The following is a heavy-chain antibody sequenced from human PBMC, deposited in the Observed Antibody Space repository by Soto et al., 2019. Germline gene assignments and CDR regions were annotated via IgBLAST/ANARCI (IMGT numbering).Heavy chain of an antibody. J-gene: IGHJ6*02. V-gene: IGHV1-3*01. CDR1: GYTFTSYA. CDR3: ARWEGGYCSGGSCYTVHYYYYGMDV. CDR2: INAGTGNT. Sequence: QVQLVQSGAEVKKPGASVKVSCKASGYTFTSYAMHWVRQAPGQRLEWMGWINAGTGNTKYSQKFQGRVTITRDTSASTAYMELSSLRSEDTAVYYCARWEGGYCSGGSCYTVHYYYYGMDVWGQGTTVTVSS. D-gene: IGHD2-15*01.